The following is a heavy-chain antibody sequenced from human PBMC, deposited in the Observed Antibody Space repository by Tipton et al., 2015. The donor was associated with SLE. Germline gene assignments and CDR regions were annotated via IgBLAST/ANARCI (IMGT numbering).Heavy chain of an antibody. J-gene: IGHJ3*02. CDR2: IYYSGST. V-gene: IGHV4-59*01. CDR1: GGSISSYY. CDR3: ASGGDGYNFTFDI. Sequence: TLSLTCTVSGGSISSYYWSWIRQPPGKGLEWIGYIYYSGSTNYNPSLKSRVTISVDTSKNQFSLKLSSVTAADMAVYYCASGGDGYNFTFDIWGQGTMVTVSS. D-gene: IGHD5-24*01.